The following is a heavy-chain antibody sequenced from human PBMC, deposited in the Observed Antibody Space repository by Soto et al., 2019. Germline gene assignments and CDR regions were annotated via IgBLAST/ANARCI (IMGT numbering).Heavy chain of an antibody. J-gene: IGHJ6*02. Sequence: SVKVSCKASGGSFSSYAISWVRQAPGQGREWMGGIIPIFGTANYAQKFQGRVTITADKSTSTAYMELSSLRSEDTAVYYCARPQGDDSSGYYEDYYYGMDVWGQGXTVTVSS. D-gene: IGHD3-22*01. CDR2: IIPIFGTA. CDR3: ARPQGDDSSGYYEDYYYGMDV. CDR1: GGSFSSYA. V-gene: IGHV1-69*06.